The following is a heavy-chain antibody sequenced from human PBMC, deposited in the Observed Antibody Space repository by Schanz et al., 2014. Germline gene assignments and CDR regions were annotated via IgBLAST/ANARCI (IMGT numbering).Heavy chain of an antibody. CDR3: AKDGIMVQGVIWERYFDS. J-gene: IGHJ4*02. Sequence: EVQLLESGGGLVQPGGSLRLSCTVSGFPFNEYGMLWVRQAPGKGLEWVSSISWNSGSIDYADSVKGRFTISRDNAKNSLYLQMNSLRAEDTALYYCAKDGIMVQGVIWERYFDSWGQGTLVTVSS. CDR2: ISWNSGSI. CDR1: GFPFNEYG. D-gene: IGHD3-10*01. V-gene: IGHV3-9*01.